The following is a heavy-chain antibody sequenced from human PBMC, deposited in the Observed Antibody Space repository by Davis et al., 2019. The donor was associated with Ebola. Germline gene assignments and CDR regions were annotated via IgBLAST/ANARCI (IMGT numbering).Heavy chain of an antibody. CDR3: ARGSSGWRS. CDR2: ISYDGSNK. V-gene: IGHV3-30-3*01. D-gene: IGHD6-19*01. CDR1: GFTFSSYA. Sequence: GESLKISCAASGFTFSSYAMHWVRQAPGKGLEWVAVISYDGSNKYYADSVKGRFTISRDNSKNTLYLQMNSLRAEDTAVYYCARGSSGWRSWGQGTLVTVSS. J-gene: IGHJ5*02.